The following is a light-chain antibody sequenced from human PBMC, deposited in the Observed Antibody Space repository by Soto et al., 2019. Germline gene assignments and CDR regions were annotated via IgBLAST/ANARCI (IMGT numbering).Light chain of an antibody. CDR1: QSVNSVH. V-gene: IGKV3-20*01. CDR2: AAS. CDR3: QRFVSPHFYT. Sequence: EIVLTQSPGTLSLSPGDRATLSCRASQSVNSVHLAWYQQRPGQAPRLLIYAASIRATGIPDRFSGSGSGTDFTLTISRLEPEDFAVYYCQRFVSPHFYTFGQGTKLEIK. J-gene: IGKJ2*01.